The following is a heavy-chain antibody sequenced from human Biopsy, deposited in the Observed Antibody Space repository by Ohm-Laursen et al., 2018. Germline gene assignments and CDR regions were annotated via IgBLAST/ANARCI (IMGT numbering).Heavy chain of an antibody. CDR1: GDSINSSY. D-gene: IGHD6-19*01. CDR3: ARGRLRAVARFDY. V-gene: IGHV4-59*12. CDR2: IYYSGST. Sequence: TLSLTCTVSGDSINSSYWSWIRQTPGKGLEWIGYIYYSGSTNYNPSLKSRVTISVDTSKDQFSLKLSSVTAADTAVYYCARGRLRAVARFDYWGQGTLVTVSS. J-gene: IGHJ4*02.